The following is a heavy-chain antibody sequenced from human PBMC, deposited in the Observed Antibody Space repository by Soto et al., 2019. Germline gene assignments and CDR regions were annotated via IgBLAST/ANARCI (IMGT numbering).Heavy chain of an antibody. CDR3: ARQGSY. CDR2: IYFNGNT. CDR1: GVSISDTIHY. Sequence: LSITCNVSGVSISDTIHYWGWIRQPPGKGLEWIGTIYFNGNTFYNPPLKSRLTISVDTSKNQISLRLTSVTAADTAVYYCARQGSYWGQGTLVTVSS. J-gene: IGHJ4*02. V-gene: IGHV4-39*01.